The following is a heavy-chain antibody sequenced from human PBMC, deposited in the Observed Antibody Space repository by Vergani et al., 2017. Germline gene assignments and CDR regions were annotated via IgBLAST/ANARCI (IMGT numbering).Heavy chain of an antibody. CDR1: GFSLSNARMG. CDR2: IFSNDEK. Sequence: QITLKESGPTLVKPTQTLTLTCTFSGFSLSNARMGVSWIRQPPGKALEWLAHIFSNDEKSYSTSLKSRLTISKDTSKSQVVLTMTNMDPVDTATYYCARSLASAPWDYYYYMDVWGKGTTVTVSS. D-gene: IGHD2-15*01. J-gene: IGHJ6*03. CDR3: ARSLASAPWDYYYYMDV. V-gene: IGHV2-26*01.